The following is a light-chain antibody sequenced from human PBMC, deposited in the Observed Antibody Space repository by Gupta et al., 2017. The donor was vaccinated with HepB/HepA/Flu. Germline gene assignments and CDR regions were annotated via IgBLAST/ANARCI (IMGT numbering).Light chain of an antibody. CDR2: KAS. J-gene: IGKJ1*01. V-gene: IGKV1-5*03. CDR3: QQYNSHST. CDR1: HSISKY. Sequence: EIQMTQSPSTLSASVGDRVTITCRASHSISKYLAWYQQKPGKAPKLLMYKASSLESRVPSRVSGSGSGTEFTLSSSSPQADDFATYYCQQYNSHSTFGQGTKVEMK.